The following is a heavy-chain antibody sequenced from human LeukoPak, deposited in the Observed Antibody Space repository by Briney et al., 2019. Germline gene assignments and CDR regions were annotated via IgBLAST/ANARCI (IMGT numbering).Heavy chain of an antibody. J-gene: IGHJ4*02. Sequence: GGSLRLSCVGSGFTVSDNYMNWVRQTPGKGLEWVSVIYTTEQTYYADSVKGRFTISRNNSKNTLYLQMNSLRAEDTAVYYCAKDSLPYDFWSGSTLDYWGQGTLVTVSS. V-gene: IGHV3-53*01. CDR1: GFTVSDNY. CDR3: AKDSLPYDFWSGSTLDY. D-gene: IGHD3-3*01. CDR2: IYTTEQT.